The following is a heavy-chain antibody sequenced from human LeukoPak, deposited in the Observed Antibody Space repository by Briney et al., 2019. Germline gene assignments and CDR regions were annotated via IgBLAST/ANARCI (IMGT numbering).Heavy chain of an antibody. CDR1: GFTFSDYY. CDR3: ARNPYSSSWYSWFDP. V-gene: IGHV3-11*01. D-gene: IGHD6-13*01. Sequence: GGSLRLSCAASGFTFSDYYMSWIRQAPGKGLEWVSYISSSGSTIYYADSVKGRFTISRDNAKNSLYLQMNSLRAEDTAVYYCARNPYSSSWYSWFDPWGQGTLVTDSS. J-gene: IGHJ5*02. CDR2: ISSSGSTI.